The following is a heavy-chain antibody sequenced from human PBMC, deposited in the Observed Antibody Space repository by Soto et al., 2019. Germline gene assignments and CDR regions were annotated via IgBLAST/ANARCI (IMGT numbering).Heavy chain of an antibody. CDR3: ARIPFAQNFDY. V-gene: IGHV4-39*01. D-gene: IGHD3-10*01. Sequence: ASETLSLTCTVSGGSISSSSYYWGWIRQPPGKGLEWIGSIYYSGSTYYNPSLKSRVTISVDTSKNQFSLKLSSVTAADTAVYYCARIPFAQNFDYWGQGTLVTVSS. J-gene: IGHJ4*02. CDR2: IYYSGST. CDR1: GGSISSSSYY.